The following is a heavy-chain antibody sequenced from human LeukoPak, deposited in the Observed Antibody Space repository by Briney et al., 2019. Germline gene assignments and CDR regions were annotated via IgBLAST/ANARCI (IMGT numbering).Heavy chain of an antibody. J-gene: IGHJ4*02. CDR1: GFTVSSNY. Sequence: GGSLRLSCAASGFTVSSNYMSWVRQAPGKGLERVSVIYSGGSTYYADSVKGRFTISRDNSKNTLYLQMNSLRAEDTAVYYCARDRTTPEGYFDYCGQGTLVTVSS. V-gene: IGHV3-53*01. CDR2: IYSGGST. D-gene: IGHD4-17*01. CDR3: ARDRTTPEGYFDY.